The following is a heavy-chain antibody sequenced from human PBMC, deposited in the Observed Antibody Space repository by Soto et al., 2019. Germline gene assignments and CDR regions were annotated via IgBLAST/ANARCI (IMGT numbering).Heavy chain of an antibody. CDR3: ARGDILTGYYLSY. D-gene: IGHD3-9*01. CDR2: IYSSGST. Sequence: QVQLQESGPGLVKPSQTLSLTCTVSGGSISSGGYYWSWIRQHPGKGLEWFGYIYSSGSTYYNPSLKSRVTISVYTSKNQFALKLSSVTAADTAVYYCARGDILTGYYLSYWGQGTLVTVSS. J-gene: IGHJ4*02. V-gene: IGHV4-31*03. CDR1: GGSISSGGYY.